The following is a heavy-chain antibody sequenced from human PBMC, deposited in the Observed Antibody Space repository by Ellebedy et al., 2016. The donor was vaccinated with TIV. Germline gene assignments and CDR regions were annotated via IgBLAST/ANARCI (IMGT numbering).Heavy chain of an antibody. V-gene: IGHV3-66*01. J-gene: IGHJ4*02. CDR2: IHSDGST. CDR1: GFTVSSNY. Sequence: GGSLRLSCAASGFTVSSNYMSWVRQAPGKGLEWVSDIHSDGSTYYHDSVKGRFTISRDNSKNTLYLQMNSLTVEDTTVYYCAREPVPTWAFDYWGQGTLVTVSS. CDR3: AREPVPTWAFDY. D-gene: IGHD4-11*01.